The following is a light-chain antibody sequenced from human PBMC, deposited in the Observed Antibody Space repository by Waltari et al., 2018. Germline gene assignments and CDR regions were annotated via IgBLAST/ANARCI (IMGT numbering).Light chain of an antibody. Sequence: DIQMTQSPSTLSASVGDRVTITCRASQSISDWLAWYQQKPGKAPELLIYQASDLESGVPSRFSGSGSGTEFTLTISSLQPDDFATYYCQHYNGFPWTFGQGTEVESK. CDR2: QAS. J-gene: IGKJ1*01. V-gene: IGKV1-5*03. CDR3: QHYNGFPWT. CDR1: QSISDW.